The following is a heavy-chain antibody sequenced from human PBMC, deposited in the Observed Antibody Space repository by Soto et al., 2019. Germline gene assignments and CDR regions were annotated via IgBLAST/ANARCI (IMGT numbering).Heavy chain of an antibody. Sequence: ASVKVSCKASGYTFTSYDINWVRQATGQGLEWMGWMNPNSGNTGYAQKFQGRVTMTRNTSISTAYMELSSLRSEDTAVYYCARGIGVRGVIIKNYYYYYMDVWGKGTTVNVSS. CDR2: MNPNSGNT. D-gene: IGHD3-10*01. J-gene: IGHJ6*03. CDR1: GYTFTSYD. CDR3: ARGIGVRGVIIKNYYYYYMDV. V-gene: IGHV1-8*01.